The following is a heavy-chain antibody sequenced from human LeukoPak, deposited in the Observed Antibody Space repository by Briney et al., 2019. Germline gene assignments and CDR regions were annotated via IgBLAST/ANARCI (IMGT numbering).Heavy chain of an antibody. Sequence: SETLSLTCTVSGGSISSYYWSWIRQPPGKGLEWIGYLYYSGSTNYNPSLKSRVTISVDTSKNQFSLKLSSVTAADTAVYYYARHQRGNSDAFDIWGQGTMVTVSS. V-gene: IGHV4-59*01. D-gene: IGHD4-23*01. CDR2: LYYSGST. CDR3: ARHQRGNSDAFDI. CDR1: GGSISSYY. J-gene: IGHJ3*02.